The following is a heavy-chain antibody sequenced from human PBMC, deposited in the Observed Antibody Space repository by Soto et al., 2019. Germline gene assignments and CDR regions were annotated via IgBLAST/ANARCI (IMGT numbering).Heavy chain of an antibody. V-gene: IGHV1-18*01. J-gene: IGHJ6*02. CDR3: ARDRRRGWDGGNSDYYYYGMDV. Sequence: GASVKVSCKASGYTFTSYGISWVRQAPGQGLEWMGWISAYNGNTNYAQKLQGRVTMTTDTSTSTAYMELRSLRSGDTAVYYCARDRRRGWDGGNSDYYYYGMDVWGQGTTVTVSS. D-gene: IGHD2-21*02. CDR1: GYTFTSYG. CDR2: ISAYNGNT.